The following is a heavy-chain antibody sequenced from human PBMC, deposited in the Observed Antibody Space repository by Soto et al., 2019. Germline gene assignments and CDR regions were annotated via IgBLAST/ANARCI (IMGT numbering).Heavy chain of an antibody. CDR2: IYYNGNI. CDR1: GGSITSYY. D-gene: IGHD3-10*01. Sequence: QVQLQESGPGLVKPLETLSLTCTVPGGSITSYYWSWVRQPPGKGLEWIGYIYYNGNINYNPSLKSRLTISLDTSKNQFSLRLGSVTAADTAVYYCATGRVYFGSEYWGQGTLVTVSS. V-gene: IGHV4-59*01. CDR3: ATGRVYFGSEY. J-gene: IGHJ4*02.